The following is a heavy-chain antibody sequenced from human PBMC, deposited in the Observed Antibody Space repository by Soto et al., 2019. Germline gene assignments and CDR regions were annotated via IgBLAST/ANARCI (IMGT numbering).Heavy chain of an antibody. J-gene: IGHJ5*02. D-gene: IGHD3-9*01. CDR3: ARDRYYDILTGSNWFDP. Sequence: QVQLVQSGAEVKKPGASVKVSCKASGYTFTSYGISWVRQAPGQGLEWMGWISAYNGNTNYAQKLQGRVTMTTDTSTSTAYRELRSLRSDDTAVYYCARDRYYDILTGSNWFDPWGQGTLVTVSS. V-gene: IGHV1-18*04. CDR2: ISAYNGNT. CDR1: GYTFTSYG.